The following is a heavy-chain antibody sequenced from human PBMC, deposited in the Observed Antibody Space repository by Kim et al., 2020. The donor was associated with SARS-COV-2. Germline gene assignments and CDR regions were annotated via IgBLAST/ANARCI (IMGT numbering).Heavy chain of an antibody. Sequence: GGSLRLSCAASGFTFSSYSMNWVRQAPGKGLEWVSSISSSSSYIYYADSVKGRFTISRDNAKNSLYLQMNSLRAEDTAVYYCAREIAVAAWPLNDAFDIWGQGTMVTVSS. J-gene: IGHJ3*02. V-gene: IGHV3-21*04. CDR2: ISSSSSYI. CDR3: AREIAVAAWPLNDAFDI. D-gene: IGHD6-19*01. CDR1: GFTFSSYS.